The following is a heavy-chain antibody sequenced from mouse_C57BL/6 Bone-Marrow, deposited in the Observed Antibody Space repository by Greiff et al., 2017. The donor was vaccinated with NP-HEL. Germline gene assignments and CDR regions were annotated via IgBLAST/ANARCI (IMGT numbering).Heavy chain of an antibody. CDR1: GYTFTDYE. CDR3: TPSPFYYDEGFAY. CDR2: IDPETGGT. J-gene: IGHJ3*01. D-gene: IGHD2-4*01. Sequence: VQLQESGAELVRPGASVTLSCKASGYTFTDYEMHWVKQTPVHGLEWIGAIDPETGGTAYNQKFKGKAILTADKSSSTAYMELRSLTSEDSAVYYCTPSPFYYDEGFAYWGQGTLVTVSA. V-gene: IGHV1-15*01.